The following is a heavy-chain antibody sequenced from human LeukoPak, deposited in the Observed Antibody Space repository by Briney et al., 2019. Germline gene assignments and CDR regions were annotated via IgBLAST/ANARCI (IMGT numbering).Heavy chain of an antibody. CDR1: GFTFSSYS. V-gene: IGHV3-21*01. J-gene: IGHJ6*02. CDR2: ISSSSSYI. Sequence: GGSLRLSCAASGFTFSSYSMNWVRQAPGKGLGWVSSISSSSSYIYYADSVKGRFTISRDNAKNSLYLQMNSLRAEDTAVYYCARDPHYDILTGYPPGYYYGMDVWGQGTTVTVSS. D-gene: IGHD3-9*01. CDR3: ARDPHYDILTGYPPGYYYGMDV.